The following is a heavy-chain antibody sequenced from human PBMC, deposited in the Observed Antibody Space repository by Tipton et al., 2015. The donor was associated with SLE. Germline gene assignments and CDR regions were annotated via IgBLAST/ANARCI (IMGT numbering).Heavy chain of an antibody. V-gene: IGHV4-39*01. J-gene: IGHJ4*02. CDR2: ISYSGTT. D-gene: IGHD3-22*01. CDR3: ARWDHYDSVYFDY. Sequence: GLVKPSETLSLTCTVSGGSISSSSYYWGWIRQPPGKGLEWLGTISYSGTTFDNPSLKSRVTMSVDTSKNQFSLKLSSVTAADTAVYYCARWDHYDSVYFDYWGQGTLVTVSS. CDR1: GGSISSSSYY.